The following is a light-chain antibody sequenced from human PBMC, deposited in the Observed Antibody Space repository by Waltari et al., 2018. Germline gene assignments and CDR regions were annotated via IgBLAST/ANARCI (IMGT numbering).Light chain of an antibody. J-gene: IGLJ2*01. Sequence: QSALTQPPSASGSPGQSVAISCTGTSSDVGGYNYVSWYQQHPGKAPRLMIYEVYKRPSGCPDRFSGSKSGNTASLTVSGLQAEDEADYYCSSYAGRDILVFGGGTRLTVL. V-gene: IGLV2-8*01. CDR2: EVY. CDR3: SSYAGRDILV. CDR1: SSDVGGYNY.